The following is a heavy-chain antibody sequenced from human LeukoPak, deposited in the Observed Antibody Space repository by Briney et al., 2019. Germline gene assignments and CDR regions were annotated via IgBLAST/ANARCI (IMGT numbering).Heavy chain of an antibody. CDR3: AILAAYSSRWSLVNWFDP. J-gene: IGHJ5*02. V-gene: IGHV1-24*01. CDR1: GGTFSSYA. CDR2: FDPEDGET. Sequence: GASVKVSCKASGGTFSSYAISWVRQAPGKGLEWMGGFDPEDGETIYAQKFQGRVTMTEDTSTDTAYMELSSLRSEDTAVYYCAILAAYSSRWSLVNWFDPWGQGTLVTVSS. D-gene: IGHD6-13*01.